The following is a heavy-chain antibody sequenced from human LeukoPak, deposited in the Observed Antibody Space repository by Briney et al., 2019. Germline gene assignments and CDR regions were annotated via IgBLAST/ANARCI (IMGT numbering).Heavy chain of an antibody. Sequence: PSETLSLTSTVSGGSLTSYYWNWIRQPAGKSLEWIGRINIGWSTNYNPSLKSRVTISVDTSKNQFSLKLSSVTAADTAVYYCARDRGELYPFDYWGQGTLVTVSS. V-gene: IGHV4-4*07. J-gene: IGHJ4*02. CDR3: ARDRGELYPFDY. CDR2: INIGWST. CDR1: GGSLTSYY. D-gene: IGHD1-26*01.